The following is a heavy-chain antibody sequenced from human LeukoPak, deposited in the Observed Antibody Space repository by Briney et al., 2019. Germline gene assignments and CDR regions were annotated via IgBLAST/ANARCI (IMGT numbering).Heavy chain of an antibody. CDR3: ATDRGAY. V-gene: IGHV3-7*01. Sequence: GGSLRLSCAASGFTFSTSWMNWVRRAPGKGLEWVALIKQHGSEIYHADSVKGRFTISRDDAANPLYLQMYSLRVEDTAVYYCATDRGAYWGQGTLVTVSS. D-gene: IGHD3-10*01. J-gene: IGHJ4*02. CDR2: IKQHGSEI. CDR1: GFTFSTSW.